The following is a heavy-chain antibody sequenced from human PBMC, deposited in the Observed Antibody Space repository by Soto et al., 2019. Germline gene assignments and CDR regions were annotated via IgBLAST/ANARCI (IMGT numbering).Heavy chain of an antibody. CDR3: ARESVVTGTHHFDY. V-gene: IGHV1-2*02. J-gene: IGHJ4*02. CDR1: GYTFKDYF. Sequence: GASVKVSCKASGYTFKDYFLHWVRQAPGQGLEWMGWINSNTGGTNYAQKFQGRVTMTRDTPISTAYMELSRLTSDDTAVYHCARESVVTGTHHFDYWRQGTLVTVSS. CDR2: INSNTGGT. D-gene: IGHD1-7*01.